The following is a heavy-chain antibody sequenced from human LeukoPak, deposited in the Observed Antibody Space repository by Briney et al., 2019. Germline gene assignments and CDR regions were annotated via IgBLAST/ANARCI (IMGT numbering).Heavy chain of an antibody. V-gene: IGHV3-64*01. CDR1: GFTFSSYA. CDR2: ISSNGGST. Sequence: GGSLRLSCAASGFTFSSYAMHWVRQAPGKGLEYVSAISSNGGSTYHANSVKGRFTISRDNSKNTLYLQMGSLRAEDMAVYYCAKDSSGYSYPRWGQGTLVTVSS. D-gene: IGHD3-22*01. J-gene: IGHJ4*02. CDR3: AKDSSGYSYPR.